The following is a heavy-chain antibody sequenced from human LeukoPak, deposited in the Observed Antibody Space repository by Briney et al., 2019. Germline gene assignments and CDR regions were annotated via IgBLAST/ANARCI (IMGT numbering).Heavy chain of an antibody. CDR1: GGTFSSYA. D-gene: IGHD1-26*01. CDR3: AREERWFDP. V-gene: IGHV1-18*01. Sequence: ASVKVSCKASGGTFSSYAISWVRQAPGQGLEWMGWISAYNGNRNYAQKFQGRVTMTIDTSTSTADMELRSLRSDDTAVYYCAREERWFDPWGQGTLVIVSS. CDR2: ISAYNGNR. J-gene: IGHJ5*02.